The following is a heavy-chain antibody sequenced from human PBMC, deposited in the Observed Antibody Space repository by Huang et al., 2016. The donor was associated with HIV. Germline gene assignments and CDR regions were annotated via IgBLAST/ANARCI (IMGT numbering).Heavy chain of an antibody. V-gene: IGHV3-7*01. CDR2: IKQEGSEK. CDR3: ARRLRYYYGSGRTSGYFDY. D-gene: IGHD3-10*01. CDR1: GFTFSSYW. J-gene: IGHJ4*02. Sequence: EVQLVESGGGLVQPGGSLRLSCTASGFTFSSYWMSWVRQAPGKGLEWGAKIKQEGSEKYYVESVKGRFSISRDNAKNSLYLQMNSLRAEDTAVYYCARRLRYYYGSGRTSGYFDYWGQGTLVTVSS.